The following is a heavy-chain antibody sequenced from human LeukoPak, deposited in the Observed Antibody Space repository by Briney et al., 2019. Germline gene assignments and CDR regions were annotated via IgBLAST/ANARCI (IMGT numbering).Heavy chain of an antibody. CDR2: IIGSGGTT. CDR3: AKAYGSGSFDY. V-gene: IGHV3-23*01. CDR1: GFSFSNYG. Sequence: GGSLRLSCAASGFSFSNYGMNWVRQAPGKGLEWVSGIIGSGGTTYYADSVKGRFTISRDNSKNTLYLQMNSLRPDDTAVYYCAKAYGSGSFDYWGQGTLVTVSS. J-gene: IGHJ4*02. D-gene: IGHD3-10*01.